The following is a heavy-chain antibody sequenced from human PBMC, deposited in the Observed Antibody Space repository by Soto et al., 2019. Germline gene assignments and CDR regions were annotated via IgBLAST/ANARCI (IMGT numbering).Heavy chain of an antibody. CDR3: AKRTSVPGGHLDDY. CDR2: ISENGGST. Sequence: GGSLRLACAASGFTFSNYAMSWVRQAPGKGLEWVSAISENGGSTYYADSVKGRFTISRDNSKSALSLQMNSLRAEDTAVYYCAKRTSVPGGHLDDYWGQGTLVTVSS. J-gene: IGHJ4*01. CDR1: GFTFSNYA. D-gene: IGHD4-17*01. V-gene: IGHV3-23*01.